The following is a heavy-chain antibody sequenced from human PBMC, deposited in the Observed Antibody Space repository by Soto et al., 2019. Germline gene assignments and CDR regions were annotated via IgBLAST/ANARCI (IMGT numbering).Heavy chain of an antibody. CDR2: IIPIFGTA. Sequence: SVKVSCKASGGTFSSYAISWVRQAPGQGLGWMGGIIPIFGTANYAQKFQGRVTITADESTSTAYMELSSLRSEDTAVYYCSSGDYYDSSGPGVNAFDIWGQGTMVTVS. D-gene: IGHD3-22*01. J-gene: IGHJ3*02. CDR3: SSGDYYDSSGPGVNAFDI. CDR1: GGTFSSYA. V-gene: IGHV1-69*13.